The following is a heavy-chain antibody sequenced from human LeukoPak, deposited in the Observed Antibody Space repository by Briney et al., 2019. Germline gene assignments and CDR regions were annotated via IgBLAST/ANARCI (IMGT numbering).Heavy chain of an antibody. CDR2: INSNSGDT. Sequence: ASVKVSCKASGYTFTSYGVTWVRQAPGQGLEWMGWINSNSGDTNYAQKFQGRVTMTRDTSISTAYMELSRLRSDDTAVYYCAREPHYDLLTGYALGYLDLWGRGTLLTVSS. CDR1: GYTFTSYG. CDR3: AREPHYDLLTGYALGYLDL. D-gene: IGHD3-9*01. J-gene: IGHJ2*01. V-gene: IGHV1-2*02.